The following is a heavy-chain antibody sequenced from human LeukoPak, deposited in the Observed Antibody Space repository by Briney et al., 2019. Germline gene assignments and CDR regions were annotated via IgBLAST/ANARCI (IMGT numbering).Heavy chain of an antibody. CDR2: INHSGST. Sequence: PSETLSLTRAVYGGSFSGYYWSWIRQPPGKGLEWIGEINHSGSTNYNPSLKSRVTISVDTSKNQFSLKLSSVTAADTAVYYCARPGGWYRYYFDYWGQGTLVTVSS. V-gene: IGHV4-34*01. J-gene: IGHJ4*02. CDR1: GGSFSGYY. CDR3: ARPGGWYRYYFDY. D-gene: IGHD6-19*01.